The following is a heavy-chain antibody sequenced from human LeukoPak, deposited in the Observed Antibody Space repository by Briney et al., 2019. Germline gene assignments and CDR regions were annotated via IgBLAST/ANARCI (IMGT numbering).Heavy chain of an antibody. CDR2: MNPNSGNT. D-gene: IGHD6-6*01. V-gene: IGHV1-8*01. J-gene: IGHJ6*02. CDR3: ARSIAASGGYYGMDV. Sequence: ASVKVSCKASGYIFISHDINWVRQATGQGLEWMGWMNPNSGNTGYGQKFQGRVTMTRNTSISTAYMELSSLSSEDTAVYYCARSIAASGGYYGMDVWGQGTTVTVSS. CDR1: GYIFISHD.